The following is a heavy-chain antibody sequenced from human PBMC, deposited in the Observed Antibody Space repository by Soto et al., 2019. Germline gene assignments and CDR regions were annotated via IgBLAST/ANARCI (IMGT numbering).Heavy chain of an antibody. Sequence: GGSLRLSCVASGFTFNNYAMSWVRQAPGKGLEWVSTIGGGGSSTYYADSVKGRFTISRDNSKDTLYVQMNSLRAEDTALYYCAKESSRITGTATDYWGQGTLVTVSS. D-gene: IGHD1-20*01. CDR2: IGGGGSST. CDR3: AKESSRITGTATDY. CDR1: GFTFNNYA. J-gene: IGHJ4*02. V-gene: IGHV3-23*01.